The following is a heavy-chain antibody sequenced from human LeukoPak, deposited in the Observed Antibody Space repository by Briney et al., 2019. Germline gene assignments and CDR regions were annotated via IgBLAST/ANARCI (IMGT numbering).Heavy chain of an antibody. D-gene: IGHD5-18*01. Sequence: GGXXRLSCAASGFTFSSYSMNWVRQAPGKGLEWVSSISSSSSYIYYADSVKGRFTISRDNAKNSLYLQMNSLRAEDTAVYYCARAPLWSKTIDYWGQGTLVTVSS. V-gene: IGHV3-21*01. J-gene: IGHJ4*02. CDR1: GFTFSSYS. CDR2: ISSSSSYI. CDR3: ARAPLWSKTIDY.